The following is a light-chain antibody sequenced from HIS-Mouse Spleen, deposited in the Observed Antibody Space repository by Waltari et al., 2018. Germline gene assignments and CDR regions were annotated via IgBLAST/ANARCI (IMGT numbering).Light chain of an antibody. J-gene: IGLJ2*01. CDR2: DVS. CDR3: SSYTSSSFNVV. CDR1: DVGGYNY. Sequence: DVGGYNYVSWYQQHPGNAPKLMIYDVSNRPSGVSNRFSGSKSGNTASLTISGLQAEDEADYYCSSYTSSSFNVVFGGGTKLTVL. V-gene: IGLV2-14*03.